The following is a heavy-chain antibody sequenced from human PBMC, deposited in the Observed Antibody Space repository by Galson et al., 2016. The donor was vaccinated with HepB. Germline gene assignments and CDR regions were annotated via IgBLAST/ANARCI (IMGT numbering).Heavy chain of an antibody. CDR1: GYSFTSYW. D-gene: IGHD6-13*01. Sequence: QSGAEVKKPGESLKISCKGFGYSFTSYWIGWVRQMPGKGLEWMGIIHLGDSDTTYSPSFQGQVTISADKSNNTAYLQWSSLKASDTAMYYCAKMRSSGWSFDYWGQGTLVTVSS. J-gene: IGHJ4*02. CDR3: AKMRSSGWSFDY. V-gene: IGHV5-51*01. CDR2: IHLGDSDT.